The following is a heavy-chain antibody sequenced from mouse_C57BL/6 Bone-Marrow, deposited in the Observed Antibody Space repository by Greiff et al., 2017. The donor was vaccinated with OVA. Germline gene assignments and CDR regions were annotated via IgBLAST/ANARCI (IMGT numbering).Heavy chain of an antibody. D-gene: IGHD3-2*02. CDR2: IYPGGGYT. CDR3: ARTAQAMYYFDY. Sequence: VQLQQSGAELVRPGTSVKMSCKASGYTFTNYWIGWAKQRPGHGLEWIGDIYPGGGYTNYNEKFRGKATLTADKSSSTAYMQFSSLTSEDSAIYYCARTAQAMYYFDYCGQGTTLTVSS. CDR1: GYTFTNYW. V-gene: IGHV1-63*01. J-gene: IGHJ2*01.